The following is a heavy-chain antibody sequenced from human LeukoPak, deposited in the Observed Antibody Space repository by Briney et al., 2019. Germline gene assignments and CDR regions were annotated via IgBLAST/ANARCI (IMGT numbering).Heavy chain of an antibody. V-gene: IGHV3-7*01. D-gene: IGHD2-2*01. CDR2: IKQDGSEK. J-gene: IGHJ5*02. CDR1: GFTFSSYR. Sequence: GGSLRLSCAASGFTFSSYRMSWVRQAPGKGLEWVANIKQDGSEKYYVDSVKGRFTISRDNAKNSLYLQMNSLRAEDTAVYYCARGGPAAMVDPWGQGTLVTVSS. CDR3: ARGGPAAMVDP.